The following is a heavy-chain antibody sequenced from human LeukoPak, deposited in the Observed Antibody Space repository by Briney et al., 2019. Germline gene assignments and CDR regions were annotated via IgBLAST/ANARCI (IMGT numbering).Heavy chain of an antibody. CDR2: ISGSGGST. CDR3: ARLAIAAAGTSFDY. Sequence: GGSLRLSCAASGFTFSSYAMSWVRQAPGKGLEWVSAISGSGGSTYYADSVKGRFTISRDNSKNTLYLQMNSLRADDTALYYCARLAIAAAGTSFDYWGRGTLVTVSS. V-gene: IGHV3-23*01. J-gene: IGHJ4*02. CDR1: GFTFSSYA. D-gene: IGHD6-13*01.